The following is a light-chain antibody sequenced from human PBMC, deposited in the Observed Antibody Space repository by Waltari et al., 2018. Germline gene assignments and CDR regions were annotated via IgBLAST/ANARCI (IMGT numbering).Light chain of an antibody. CDR1: SSNIGAGYD. CDR2: GHH. V-gene: IGLV1-40*01. Sequence: QSVLTQPPSVSGAPGQRITISCTGTSSNIGAGYDVHWYLQLPGTAPKLLMLGHHNRPSWVPDRFSASKSDTSASLAITGLQADDEADYYCQSYDSSLSGVLFGGGTKLTVL. J-gene: IGLJ2*01. CDR3: QSYDSSLSGVL.